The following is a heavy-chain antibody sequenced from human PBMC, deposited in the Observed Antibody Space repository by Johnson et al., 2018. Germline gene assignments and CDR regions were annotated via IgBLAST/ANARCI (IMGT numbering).Heavy chain of an antibody. CDR2: IGGSGTSI. CDR3: ARGQWLVPGYYYYMDV. CDR1: GFTFSIYG. Sequence: VQLLESGGGVVQPGRSLSLSCAASGFTFSIYGMNWVRQAPGKGLEWVSFIGGSGTSIHYADSVQGRFTISRDNAKNSLYLQMSSLRAEDSAIYLCARGQWLVPGYYYYMDVWGEGTTVTVSS. D-gene: IGHD6-19*01. V-gene: IGHV3-21*01. J-gene: IGHJ6*03.